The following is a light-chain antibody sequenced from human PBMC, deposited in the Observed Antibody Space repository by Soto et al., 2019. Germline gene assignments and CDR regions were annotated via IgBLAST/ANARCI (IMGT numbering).Light chain of an antibody. CDR2: QDN. CDR1: KLGDKY. V-gene: IGLV3-1*01. CDR3: QAWDSSTVV. J-gene: IGLJ2*01. Sequence: SSELTQPPSVSVSPGQTASITCSGDKLGDKYACWYQQKPGQSPVLVIYQDNKRPSGIPERFSGSNSGNTATLTISGTQAVDEADFYCQAWDSSTVVFGGGTKLTVL.